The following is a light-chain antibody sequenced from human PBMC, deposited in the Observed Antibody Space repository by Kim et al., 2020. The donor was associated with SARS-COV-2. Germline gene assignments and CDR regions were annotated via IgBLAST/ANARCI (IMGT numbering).Light chain of an antibody. V-gene: IGLV2-14*04. CDR1: NSDIGGYNY. J-gene: IGLJ2*01. Sequence: GQSITVSCTGTNSDIGGYNYVSWYQQHPGKAPKLMIYDVSERPSGVSNRFSGSKSGNTASLTISGLQAEDEAYYYCSSYTSSSTLVFGGGTKLTVL. CDR2: DVS. CDR3: SSYTSSSTLV.